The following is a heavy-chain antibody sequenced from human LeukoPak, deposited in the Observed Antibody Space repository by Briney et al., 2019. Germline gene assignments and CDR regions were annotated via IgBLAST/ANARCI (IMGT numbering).Heavy chain of an antibody. Sequence: KAGGSLRLSCAASGFTFSSYSMNWVRQAPGKVLEWVSSISSSSSYIYYADSVKGRFTISRDNAKNSLYLQMNSLRAEDTAVYYCARNYGSGSSVVGYWGQGTLVTVSS. CDR2: ISSSSSYI. CDR1: GFTFSSYS. J-gene: IGHJ4*02. V-gene: IGHV3-21*01. CDR3: ARNYGSGSSVVGY. D-gene: IGHD3-10*01.